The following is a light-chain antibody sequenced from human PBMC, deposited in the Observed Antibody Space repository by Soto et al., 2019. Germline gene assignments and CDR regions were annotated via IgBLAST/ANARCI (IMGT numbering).Light chain of an antibody. CDR1: QSVSSY. CDR2: DAS. CDR3: QQYSSASWT. V-gene: IGKV3-11*01. Sequence: EIVLIQSPSTLSLSPGERATLSCRASQSVSSYLAWYQQKPGKAPRLLIYDASNLASGVPSRFSGSGSGTEFTLTISSLQPDDFATFYCQQYSSASWTFGLGTKVDIK. J-gene: IGKJ1*01.